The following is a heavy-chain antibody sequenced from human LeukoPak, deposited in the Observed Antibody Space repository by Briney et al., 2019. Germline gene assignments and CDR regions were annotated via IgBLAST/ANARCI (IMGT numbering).Heavy chain of an antibody. V-gene: IGHV3-23*01. D-gene: IGHD2/OR15-2a*01. CDR3: ARVPEYFFDY. Sequence: PGGSLRLSCAASGFTFSNYAMSWVRQAPGKGLEWVSSISGSRGGAYYADSVKGRFTISRDNSMNTLYLQMNRLRAEDTAVYSCARVPEYFFDYWGQETLVTVSS. CDR1: GFTFSNYA. CDR2: ISGSRGGA. J-gene: IGHJ4*02.